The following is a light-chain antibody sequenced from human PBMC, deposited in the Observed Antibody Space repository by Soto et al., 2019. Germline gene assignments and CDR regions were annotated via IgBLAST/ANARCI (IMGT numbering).Light chain of an antibody. CDR1: SSDVGGYNY. CDR3: SSYTSSSTLV. J-gene: IGLJ2*01. CDR2: DVS. V-gene: IGLV2-14*03. Sequence: QSALTQPASVSGSPGQSITISCTGTSSDVGGYNYVSWYQQHLGKAPKLIIYDVSNRPSGVSNRFSGSKSGNTASLTISGLQAEDEADYYCSSYTSSSTLVFGGGTKLTVL.